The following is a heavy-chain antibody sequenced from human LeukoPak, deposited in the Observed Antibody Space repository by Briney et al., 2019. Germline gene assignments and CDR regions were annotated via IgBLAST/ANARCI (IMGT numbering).Heavy chain of an antibody. Sequence: GESLKISCKGSGYSFTSYWIGWVRQMPGKGLEWMGIIHPGDSDTRYSPSFQGQVTISADKSISTAYLQWSSLKASDTAMYYCARHRSSSTSYYDYWGQGTLVTVSS. J-gene: IGHJ4*02. D-gene: IGHD2-2*01. CDR2: IHPGDSDT. CDR3: ARHRSSSTSYYDY. CDR1: GYSFTSYW. V-gene: IGHV5-51*01.